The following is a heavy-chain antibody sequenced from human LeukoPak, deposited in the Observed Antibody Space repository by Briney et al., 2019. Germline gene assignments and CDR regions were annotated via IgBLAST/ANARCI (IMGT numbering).Heavy chain of an antibody. Sequence: GGSLRLSCAASGFTVSTSYMSWVRQAPGKGLEWVSVIYSGDNTYYADSVKGRFSISRDTSKNTLYLQMISLRAEDTAVYYCVRYSGGWYGDCWGQGTLVTVSS. CDR2: IYSGDNT. J-gene: IGHJ4*02. D-gene: IGHD6-19*01. CDR1: GFTVSTSY. CDR3: VRYSGGWYGDC. V-gene: IGHV3-53*01.